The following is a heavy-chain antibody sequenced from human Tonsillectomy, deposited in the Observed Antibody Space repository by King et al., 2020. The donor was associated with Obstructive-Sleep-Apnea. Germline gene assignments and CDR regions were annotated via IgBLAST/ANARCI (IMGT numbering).Heavy chain of an antibody. CDR1: GFTCSSYW. J-gene: IGHJ6*02. CDR3: ARGTPTDV. V-gene: IGHV3-7*03. D-gene: IGHD1/OR15-1a*01. CDR2: IKQDGSEK. Sequence: VQLVESGGGLVQPGGSLRLSCAASGFTCSSYWMSWVRQAPGKGLEWVANIKQDGSEKYYVDSVKGRLTISSDNAKNSLYLQMNRLGVEDPAVYYCARGTPTDVWGQGTTVTVSS.